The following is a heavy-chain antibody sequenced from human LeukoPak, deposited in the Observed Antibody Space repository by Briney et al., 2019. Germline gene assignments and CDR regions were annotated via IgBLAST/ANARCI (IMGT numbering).Heavy chain of an antibody. CDR3: ARWSSTVEESGFGH. V-gene: IGHV4-59*01. D-gene: IGHD4-23*01. J-gene: IGHJ4*02. CDR2: IYYSGST. Sequence: SETLSLTCTVSGGSISSYYWSWIRQPPGKGLEWIGYIYYSGSTNYNPSLKSRVTISVDTSKNQFSLKLSSVTAADTAVYYCARWSSTVEESGFGHWGQGILVTVSS. CDR1: GGSISSYY.